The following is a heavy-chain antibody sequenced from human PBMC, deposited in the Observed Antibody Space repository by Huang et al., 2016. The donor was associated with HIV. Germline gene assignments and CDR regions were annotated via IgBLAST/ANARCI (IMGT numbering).Heavy chain of an antibody. V-gene: IGHV3-74*01. CDR2: INSDGRRS. J-gene: IGHJ4*02. Sequence: EVQLVESGGGLVQPGGSLRLSCAASGFTFSSYWMHWVRQAPGKGLVWVSSINSDGRRSGYADSGKGRFTISRDNAKNTLYLRMNSLRAEDTAVYYCVRDPRIQSWLNYFDYWGQGTLVSVSS. D-gene: IGHD5-18*01. CDR1: GFTFSSYW. CDR3: VRDPRIQSWLNYFDY.